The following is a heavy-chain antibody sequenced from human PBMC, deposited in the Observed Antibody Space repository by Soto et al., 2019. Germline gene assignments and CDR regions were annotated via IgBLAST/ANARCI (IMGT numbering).Heavy chain of an antibody. Sequence: QVQLVQSGAEVKKPGSSVKVSCKASGGTFSSYAISWVRQAPGHGLEWMGGIIPIFGTANYAQKFQGRVTITADESTSAAYMELSSLRSEDTAVYYCAREGAMVAGTLSFDYWGQGTLVTVSS. CDR1: GGTFSSYA. CDR2: IIPIFGTA. V-gene: IGHV1-69*12. J-gene: IGHJ4*02. D-gene: IGHD5-18*01. CDR3: AREGAMVAGTLSFDY.